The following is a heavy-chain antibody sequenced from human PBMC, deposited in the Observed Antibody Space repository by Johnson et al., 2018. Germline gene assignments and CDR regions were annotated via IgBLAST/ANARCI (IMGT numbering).Heavy chain of an antibody. V-gene: IGHV3-30*18. Sequence: QVQLVQSGGGVVQPGKSLRLSCAASGFTFSSYGMHWVRQAPGKGLEWVAVISFDGSNKYYADSVKGRFTNSRDNSKNTLYLQMNNLRAEDTAVYYCGKDRQWLVELDYWGQGTLVIVSS. D-gene: IGHD6-19*01. CDR3: GKDRQWLVELDY. CDR1: GFTFSSYG. CDR2: ISFDGSNK. J-gene: IGHJ4*02.